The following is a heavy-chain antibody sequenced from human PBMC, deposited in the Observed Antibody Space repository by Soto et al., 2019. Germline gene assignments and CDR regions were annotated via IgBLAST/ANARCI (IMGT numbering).Heavy chain of an antibody. D-gene: IGHD3-22*01. CDR2: INHSGST. Sequence: PSYTLYLKCAVYGGSFSGYYWSWIRQPPGKGLEWIGEINHSGSTNYNPSLKSRVTISVDTSKNQFSLKLSSVTAADTAVYYCARGKNYYDSSGYKGEYFDYWGQGTLVTASS. CDR1: GGSFSGYY. V-gene: IGHV4-34*01. J-gene: IGHJ4*02. CDR3: ARGKNYYDSSGYKGEYFDY.